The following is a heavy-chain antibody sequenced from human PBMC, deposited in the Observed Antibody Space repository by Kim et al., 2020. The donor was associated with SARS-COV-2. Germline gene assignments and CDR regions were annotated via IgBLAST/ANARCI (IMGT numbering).Heavy chain of an antibody. D-gene: IGHD6-19*01. CDR3: ARHFGYSGWVDY. Sequence: NYNPSLKSRVTISVDTSKNQFSLKLSSVTAADTAVYYCARHFGYSGWVDYWGQGTLVTVSS. V-gene: IGHV4-59*08. J-gene: IGHJ4*02.